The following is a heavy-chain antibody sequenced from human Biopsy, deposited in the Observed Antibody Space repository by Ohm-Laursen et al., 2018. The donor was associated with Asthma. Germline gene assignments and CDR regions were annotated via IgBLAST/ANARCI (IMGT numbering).Heavy chain of an antibody. CDR1: GGSISNSNYY. D-gene: IGHD4-17*01. CDR2: IYYSGST. Sequence: PSQTLSLTCTVSGGSISNSNYYWGWIRQSPGKGLEWIGHIYYSGSTYYNPSLKSRVSISLDTSKNQFSLSLTSVTAADTAVYYCARTTYGHDGFDPWGQGTLVTVSS. J-gene: IGHJ5*02. V-gene: IGHV4-31*03. CDR3: ARTTYGHDGFDP.